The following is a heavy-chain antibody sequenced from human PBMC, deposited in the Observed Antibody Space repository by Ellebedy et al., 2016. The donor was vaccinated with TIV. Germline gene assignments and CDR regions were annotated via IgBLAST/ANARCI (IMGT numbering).Heavy chain of an antibody. CDR3: TTGPSAISLY. J-gene: IGHJ4*02. V-gene: IGHV3-30*02. CDR1: RFTFSNYG. CDR2: IRYDESNK. Sequence: PGGSLRLSCVGSRFTFSNYGMHWGRQAPGKGLEWVAFIRYDESNKYYADSVRGRFTISRDNSKNSRFLQMSSLRAEDTAVYFCTTGPSAISLYWGQGSLVTVSS.